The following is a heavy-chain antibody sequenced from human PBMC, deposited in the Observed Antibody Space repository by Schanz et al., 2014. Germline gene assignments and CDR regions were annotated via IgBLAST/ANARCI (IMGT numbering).Heavy chain of an antibody. D-gene: IGHD5-12*01. J-gene: IGHJ2*01. CDR2: VFPNGIT. CDR1: GGSIRSGTYY. V-gene: IGHV4-61*02. CDR3: ARDATWRLDL. Sequence: QVQLQESGPGLVKPSQTLSLTCTVSGGSIRSGTYYWSWIRQPAGKALEWVGRVFPNGITNYNPSLKSRGPISLDTSKTGSALTLSSLTAADTAVYYCARDATWRLDLWGRGTLVTVSS.